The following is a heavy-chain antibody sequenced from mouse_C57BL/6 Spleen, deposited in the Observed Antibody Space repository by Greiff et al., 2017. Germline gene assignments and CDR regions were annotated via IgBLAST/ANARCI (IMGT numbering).Heavy chain of an antibody. V-gene: IGHV3-1*01. Sequence: VQLQQSGPGMVKPSQSLSLTCTVTGYSITSGYDWHWIRHFPGNKLEWMGYISYSGSTNYNPSLKSRISITHDTSKNHFFLKLNSVTTEDTATYYCARVPLLRWGYFDVWGTGTTVTVSS. D-gene: IGHD1-1*01. CDR2: ISYSGST. CDR1: GYSITSGYD. CDR3: ARVPLLRWGYFDV. J-gene: IGHJ1*03.